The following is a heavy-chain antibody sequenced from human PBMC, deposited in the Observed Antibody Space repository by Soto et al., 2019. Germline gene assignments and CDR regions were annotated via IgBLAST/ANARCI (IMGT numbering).Heavy chain of an antibody. V-gene: IGHV4-61*01. CDR3: ARDRMGGYSGSEDDDAFDI. CDR1: GGSVSSGSYY. D-gene: IGHD5-12*01. Sequence: LSLTCTVSGGSVSSGSYYWSWIRQPPGKGLEWIGYIYYSGSTNYNPSLKSRVTISVDTSKNQFSLKLSSVTAADTAVYYCARDRMGGYSGSEDDDAFDIWGQGTMVTVSS. J-gene: IGHJ3*02. CDR2: IYYSGST.